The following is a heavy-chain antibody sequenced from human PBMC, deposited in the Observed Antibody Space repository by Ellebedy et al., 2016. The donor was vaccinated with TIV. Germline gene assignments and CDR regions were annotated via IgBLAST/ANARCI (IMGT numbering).Heavy chain of an antibody. CDR2: ISSNSSTI. Sequence: GESLKISCAASGFTFSSYSMNWVRQAPGKGLEWVSYISSNSSTIYYADSVKGRFTISRENAKNSLYLQLNRLRDEDTAVYYCAREEGYRSGGSCYPAHLFDYWGQGTLVTVSS. V-gene: IGHV3-48*02. CDR3: AREEGYRSGGSCYPAHLFDY. D-gene: IGHD2-15*01. J-gene: IGHJ4*02. CDR1: GFTFSSYS.